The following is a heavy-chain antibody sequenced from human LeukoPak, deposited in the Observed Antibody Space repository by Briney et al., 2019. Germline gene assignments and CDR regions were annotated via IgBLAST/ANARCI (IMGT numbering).Heavy chain of an antibody. V-gene: IGHV1-2*02. CDR2: INPNSGGT. D-gene: IGHD2-2*01. CDR1: GYTFTGYY. J-gene: IGHJ4*02. CDR3: AREVVDILVVPAAIDY. Sequence: ASVKVSCKASGYTFTGYYMHWVRQAPGQGLEWMGWINPNSGGTNYAQKFQGRVTMTRDTSISTAYMELSRLRSDDTAVYYCAREVVDILVVPAAIDYWGQGTLVTVSS.